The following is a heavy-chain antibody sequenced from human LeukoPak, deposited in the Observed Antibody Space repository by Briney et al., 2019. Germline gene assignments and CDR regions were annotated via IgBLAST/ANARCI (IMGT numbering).Heavy chain of an antibody. D-gene: IGHD1-1*01. CDR1: GYSFTGYW. V-gene: IGHV5-51*01. CDR2: IYPADSDS. Sequence: GESLKISCKGSGYSFTGYWIGWVRQMPGKGLEWMGMIYPADSDSRYSPSFQGQVTISADKSINIAYLQWSSLKASDTAMYHCARHTGSTGAFDIWGQGTMVTVSS. CDR3: ARHTGSTGAFDI. J-gene: IGHJ3*02.